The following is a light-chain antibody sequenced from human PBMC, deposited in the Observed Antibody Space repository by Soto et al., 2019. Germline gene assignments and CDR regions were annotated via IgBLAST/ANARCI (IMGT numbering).Light chain of an antibody. J-gene: IGKJ4*01. CDR2: GVS. V-gene: IGKV1-39*01. CDR1: QGMSHY. CDR3: QQSYDAQFT. Sequence: DIKLTQSPSSLSASLGDEVTITCRASQGMSHYLTWYQQKPGRAPTLLIYGVSTLQSGVPPRFSGGGSATEFTLTISNLQLEDFATYYCQQSYDAQFTFGGGTRVEIK.